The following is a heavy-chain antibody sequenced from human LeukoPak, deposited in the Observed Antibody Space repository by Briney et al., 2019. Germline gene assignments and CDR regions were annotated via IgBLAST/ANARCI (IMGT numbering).Heavy chain of an antibody. D-gene: IGHD5-24*01. CDR3: ARDGYNSY. V-gene: IGHV4-59*01. CDR2: IYYSGST. CDR1: GGSISSYY. Sequence: SETLSLTCTVSGGSISSYYWSWIRQPPGKGLEWIGYIYYSGSTNYNPSLKSRVTISVDTSKNQFSLKLSSVTAADTAVYYCARDGYNSYWGQGTLVTVSS. J-gene: IGHJ4*02.